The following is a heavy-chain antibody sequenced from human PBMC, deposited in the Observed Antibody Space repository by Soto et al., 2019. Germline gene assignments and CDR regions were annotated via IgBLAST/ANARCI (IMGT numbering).Heavy chain of an antibody. J-gene: IGHJ4*02. V-gene: IGHV3-15*01. CDR3: TTGSQQQLVHSY. Sequence: EVQLVESGGGLVKPGGSLRLSCAASGFTFSNAWMSWVRQAPGKGLEWVGRIKSKTDGGTTDYAAPVKGRFTISRDDSKNTLYLQMNSLKTEDTAVYYCTTGSQQQLVHSYWGQGTLVTVSS. CDR1: GFTFSNAW. D-gene: IGHD6-13*01. CDR2: IKSKTDGGTT.